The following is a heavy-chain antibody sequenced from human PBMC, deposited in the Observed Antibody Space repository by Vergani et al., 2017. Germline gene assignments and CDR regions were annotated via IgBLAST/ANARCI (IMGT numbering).Heavy chain of an antibody. CDR2: INPNRGGP. CDR1: GYTFTGYY. D-gene: IGHD3-22*01. V-gene: IGHV1-2*04. CDR3: SRDVXPSVHYYYDSSDNGFDP. J-gene: IGHJ5*02. Sequence: QVQLVQSGAEVKKPGASVKVSCKASGYTFTGYYMHWVRQAPGQGLEWMGWINPNRGGPNYAQKFQGWVTMTRDKSISKAYMELSRLRSDDTAVYYCSRDVXPSVHYYYDSSDNGFDPWGQGTLVTVSS.